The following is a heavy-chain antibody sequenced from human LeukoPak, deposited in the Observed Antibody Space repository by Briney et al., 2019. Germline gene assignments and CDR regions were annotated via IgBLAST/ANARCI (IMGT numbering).Heavy chain of an antibody. Sequence: PGGSLRLSCAASGFTFSSYSMNWVRQAPGKGLEWVSYISSASGSIYYADSVKGRFTISRDNAKNSLFLQMNSLRAEDTAVYYCARDGARPIEERHADYYYYMDVWGKGTTVTVSS. CDR3: ARDGARPIEERHADYYYYMDV. CDR2: ISSASGSI. V-gene: IGHV3-48*04. D-gene: IGHD6-6*01. CDR1: GFTFSSYS. J-gene: IGHJ6*03.